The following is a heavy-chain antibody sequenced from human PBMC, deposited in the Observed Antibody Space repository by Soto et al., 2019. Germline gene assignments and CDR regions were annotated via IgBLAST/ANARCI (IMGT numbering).Heavy chain of an antibody. V-gene: IGHV3-30*04. J-gene: IGHJ4*02. CDR2: ISYDGSKK. CDR1: GFTFTTFA. CDR3: TRDMDYGDRAFGDY. D-gene: IGHD4-17*01. Sequence: LRLSCAASGFTFTTFALYWVRQAPGKGLEWVAVISYDGSKKYYADSVRGRFTISRDNSKNTLYLQMNGLRTEDSAVYYCTRDMDYGDRAFGDYWDQGTLVTVSS.